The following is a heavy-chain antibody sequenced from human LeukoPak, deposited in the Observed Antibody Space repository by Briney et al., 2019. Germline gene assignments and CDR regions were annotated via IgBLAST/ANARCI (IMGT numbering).Heavy chain of an antibody. V-gene: IGHV3-23*01. CDR1: GFTFSNSA. D-gene: IGHD6-19*01. CDR3: AKGIYSSCWSYCDY. J-gene: IGHJ4*01. Sequence: GGSLRLSCAASGFTFSNSAMSWVRQAPGKGLEWVSTLSGSGITTYYAGAVKGRFTISRDNSKNTLYLQMNTLRAEDTAVYYCAKGIYSSCWSYCDYWGHGSLVTVSS. CDR2: LSGSGITT.